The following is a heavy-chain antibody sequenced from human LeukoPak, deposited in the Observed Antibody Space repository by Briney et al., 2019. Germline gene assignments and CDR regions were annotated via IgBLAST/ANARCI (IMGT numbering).Heavy chain of an antibody. Sequence: SETLSLTCTVSGGSISSYYWSWIRQPPGKGLEWIGYIYYSGSTNYNPSLKSRVTISVDTSKNQFSLKLSSVTAADTAVYYCAREKLAPPSNLNYYDSSGPSQGAFDIWGQGTMVTVSS. CDR1: GGSISSYY. CDR2: IYYSGST. V-gene: IGHV4-59*01. CDR3: AREKLAPPSNLNYYDSSGPSQGAFDI. D-gene: IGHD3-22*01. J-gene: IGHJ3*02.